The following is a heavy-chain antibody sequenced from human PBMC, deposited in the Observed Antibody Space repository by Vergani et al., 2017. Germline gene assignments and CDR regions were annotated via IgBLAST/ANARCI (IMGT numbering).Heavy chain of an antibody. CDR2: IYNSGST. CDR1: GGPLSSGSYY. CDR3: ASQDDHNGNPGAFDI. Sequence: QVQLQESGPGLLKPSQILSLTCTVSGGPLSSGSYYWSWVRQRPGKGLEWIGYIYNSGSTYYNPSLKSRVTISVDASKNQFSLKLSSVTAADTAVYYCASQDDHNGNPGAFDIWGQGTKVTVSS. J-gene: IGHJ3*02. D-gene: IGHD4-23*01. V-gene: IGHV4-31*03.